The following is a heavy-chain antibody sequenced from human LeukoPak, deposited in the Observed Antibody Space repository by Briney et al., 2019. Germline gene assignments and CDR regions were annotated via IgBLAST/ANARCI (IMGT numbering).Heavy chain of an antibody. CDR2: ISWDSGSI. D-gene: IGHD3-22*01. J-gene: IGHJ4*02. V-gene: IGHV3-9*01. Sequence: GGSLRLSCAASGFTFDDYAMHWVRQAPGKGLEWVSGISWDSGSIGYADSVKGRFTISRDNSKNTLYLQMNSLRAEDTAVYYCARDHYYYDSSGYSQFFDYWGQGTLVTVSS. CDR1: GFTFDDYA. CDR3: ARDHYYYDSSGYSQFFDY.